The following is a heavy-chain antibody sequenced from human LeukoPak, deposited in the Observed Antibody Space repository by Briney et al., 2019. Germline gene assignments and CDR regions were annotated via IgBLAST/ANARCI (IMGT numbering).Heavy chain of an antibody. CDR3: ARTGIAARPTVWFDP. V-gene: IGHV3-74*01. CDR2: INSDGSST. Sequence: PGGSLRLSCAASGFTFSSYWMHWVRQAPGKGLGWVSHINSDGSSTNYADSVKGRFTISRDNAKNTLYLQMNSLRAEDTAVYYCARTGIAARPTVWFDPWGQGTLVTVSS. D-gene: IGHD6-6*01. J-gene: IGHJ5*02. CDR1: GFTFSSYW.